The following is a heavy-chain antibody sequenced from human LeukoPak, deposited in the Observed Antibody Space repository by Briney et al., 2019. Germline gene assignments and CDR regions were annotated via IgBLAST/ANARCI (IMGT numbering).Heavy chain of an antibody. V-gene: IGHV3-48*01. Sequence: GGSLRLSCAASGFTFGSYSMNWVRQAPGKGLEWVSYISSSSSTIYYADSVKGRFTISRDNAKNSLYLQMNSLRAEDTAVYYCATVKPRGDGYTLNYCDYWGQGTLVTVSS. D-gene: IGHD5-24*01. CDR3: ATVKPRGDGYTLNYCDY. CDR2: ISSSSSTI. CDR1: GFTFGSYS. J-gene: IGHJ4*02.